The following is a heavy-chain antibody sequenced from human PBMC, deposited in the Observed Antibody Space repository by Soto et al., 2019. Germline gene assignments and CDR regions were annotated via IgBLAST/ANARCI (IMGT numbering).Heavy chain of an antibody. CDR2: ISHDGAFK. CDR3: AKDYGPKAPYPYSNTHTDF. CDR1: GFSFSSYG. Sequence: QRHLVESGGGVVQPGRSLRLSCAASGFSFSSYGMHWIRQAPGKGLEWVAVISHDGAFKDYADSVKGRFTISRDNSEKTLFLEMNSLAPRDTAVYYCAKDYGPKAPYPYSNTHTDFWGQGTRVTVSS. D-gene: IGHD6-13*01. J-gene: IGHJ4*02. V-gene: IGHV3-30*18.